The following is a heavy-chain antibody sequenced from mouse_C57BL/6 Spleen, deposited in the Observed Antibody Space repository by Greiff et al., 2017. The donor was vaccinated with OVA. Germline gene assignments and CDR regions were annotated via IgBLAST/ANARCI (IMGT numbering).Heavy chain of an antibody. CDR1: GYTFTDYY. CDR3: ARAGNSNYAMDY. CDR2: INPYNGGT. Sequence: VQLQQSGPVLVKPGASVKMSCKASGYTFTDYYMNWVKQSHGKSLEWIGVINPYNGGTSYNQKFKGKATLTVDKSSSTAYMELNSLTSEDSAVYYCARAGNSNYAMDYWGQGTSVTVSS. J-gene: IGHJ4*01. D-gene: IGHD2-5*01. V-gene: IGHV1-19*01.